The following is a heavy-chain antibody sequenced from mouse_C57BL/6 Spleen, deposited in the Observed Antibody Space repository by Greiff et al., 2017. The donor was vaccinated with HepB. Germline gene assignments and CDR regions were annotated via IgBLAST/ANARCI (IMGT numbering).Heavy chain of an antibody. V-gene: IGHV5-6*01. CDR3: ARHGVSDYAMDY. Sequence: EVNLVESGGDLVKPGGSLKLSCAASGFTFSSYGMSWVRQTPDKRLEWVATISSGGSYTYYPDSVKGRFTISRDNAKNTLYLQMSSLKSEDTAMYYCARHGVSDYAMDYWGQGTSVTVSS. CDR2: ISSGGSYT. J-gene: IGHJ4*01. CDR1: GFTFSSYG.